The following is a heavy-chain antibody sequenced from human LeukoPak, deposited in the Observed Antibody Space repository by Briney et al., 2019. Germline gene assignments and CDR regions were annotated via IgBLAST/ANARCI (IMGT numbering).Heavy chain of an antibody. V-gene: IGHV3-23*01. CDR3: ARAPPYYDGSGYAVDY. D-gene: IGHD3-22*01. CDR1: GFTFSSYA. CDR2: ISGSGGST. Sequence: GGSLRLSCAASGFTFSSYAMSWVRQAPGKGLEWVSAISGSGGSTYYADSVKGRFTISRDNSKNTLYLQMNSLRAEDTAVYYCARAPPYYDGSGYAVDYWGQGTLVTVSS. J-gene: IGHJ4*02.